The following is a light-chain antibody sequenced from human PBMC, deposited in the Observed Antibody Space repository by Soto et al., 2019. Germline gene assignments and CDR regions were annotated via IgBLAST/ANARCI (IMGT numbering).Light chain of an antibody. Sequence: EIVLTQSPGTLSLSPRERATLSCRASQSVSSSYLAWYQQKPGQAPRLLIYGASSRATGIPDRFSGSGSGTDFTLTISRLEPEDFAVYYCQQYGGSPPFTFGPGTKVDIK. J-gene: IGKJ3*01. V-gene: IGKV3-20*01. CDR1: QSVSSSY. CDR2: GAS. CDR3: QQYGGSPPFT.